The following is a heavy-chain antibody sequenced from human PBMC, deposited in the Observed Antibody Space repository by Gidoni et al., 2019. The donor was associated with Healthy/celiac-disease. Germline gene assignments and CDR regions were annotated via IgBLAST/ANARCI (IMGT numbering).Heavy chain of an antibody. CDR1: GFTFDDYA. Sequence: VQLVESGGGLVQPGRSLRLSCAASGFTFDDYAMHWVRQAPGKGLEWVSGISWNSGSIGYADSVKGRFTISRDNAKNSLYLQMNSLRAEDTALYYCAKDYAAAAGIGGAFDIWGQGTMVTVSS. V-gene: IGHV3-9*01. CDR2: ISWNSGSI. J-gene: IGHJ3*02. CDR3: AKDYAAAAGIGGAFDI. D-gene: IGHD6-13*01.